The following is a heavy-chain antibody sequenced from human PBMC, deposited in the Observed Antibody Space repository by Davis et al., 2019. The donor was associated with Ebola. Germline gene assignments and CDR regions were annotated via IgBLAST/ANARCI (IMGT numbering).Heavy chain of an antibody. CDR2: IIPIFGTA. Sequence: GGSLRLSCAASGGTFSSYAISWVRQAPGQGLEWMGGIIPIFGTANYAQKFQGRVTITADKSTSTAYMELSSLRSEDTAVYYCARDGRFRDRSWFDPWGQGTLVTVSS. CDR1: GGTFSSYA. CDR3: ARDGRFRDRSWFDP. V-gene: IGHV1-69*06. D-gene: IGHD3-10*01. J-gene: IGHJ5*02.